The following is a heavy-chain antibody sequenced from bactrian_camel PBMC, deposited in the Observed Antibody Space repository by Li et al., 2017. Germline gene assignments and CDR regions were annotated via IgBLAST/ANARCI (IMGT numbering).Heavy chain of an antibody. CDR1: VYMYSQYC. CDR2: IDSTGAT. V-gene: IGHV3S53*01. D-gene: IGHD1*01. J-gene: IGHJ6*01. CDR3: AADPAPWGLECADEVDYA. Sequence: HVQLVESGGGSVQPGGSLRLSCAASVYMYSQYCLAWFRQTTGKDREGIANIDSTGATSYADSVKGRFTISHDAAKNILYLQMTNLKPEDTAMYYCAADPAPWGLECADEVDYAWGQGTQVTVS.